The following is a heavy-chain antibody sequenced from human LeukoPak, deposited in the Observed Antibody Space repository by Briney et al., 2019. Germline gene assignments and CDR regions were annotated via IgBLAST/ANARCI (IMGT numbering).Heavy chain of an antibody. D-gene: IGHD6-19*01. J-gene: IGHJ5*02. CDR2: IIPIFGTA. V-gene: IGHV1-69*05. Sequence: AASVKVSCKASGGTFSSYGISWVRQAPGQGLEWMGGIIPIFGTANYAQEFQGRVTITRDTSASTAYMELSSLRSEDMAVYYCAGGWYGDWFDPWGQGTLVTVSS. CDR1: GGTFSSYG. CDR3: AGGWYGDWFDP.